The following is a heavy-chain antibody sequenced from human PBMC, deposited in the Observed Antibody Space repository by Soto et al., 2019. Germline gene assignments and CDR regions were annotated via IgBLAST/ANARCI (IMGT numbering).Heavy chain of an antibody. D-gene: IGHD2-15*01. Sequence: PGGSLRLSCAASGFTFSSYAMHWVRQAPGKGLEWVAVISYDGSNKYYADSVKGRFTISRDNSKNTLYLQMNSLRAEDTAVYYCARDGRYCSGGSCFPYYYYGMDVWGQGTTVTVSS. J-gene: IGHJ6*02. CDR1: GFTFSSYA. CDR3: ARDGRYCSGGSCFPYYYYGMDV. CDR2: ISYDGSNK. V-gene: IGHV3-30-3*01.